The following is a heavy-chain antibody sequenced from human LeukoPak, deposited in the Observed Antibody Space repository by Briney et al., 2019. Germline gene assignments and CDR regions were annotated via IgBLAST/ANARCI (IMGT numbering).Heavy chain of an antibody. V-gene: IGHV1-69*13. CDR3: ASYYYDSSGYTSYYFDY. CDR2: IIPIFGTA. Sequence: GASVKVSCKASGCIFTSYGISWVRQAPGQGIEWMGGIIPIFGTANYAQKFQGRVTITADESTSTAYMELSSLRSEDTAVYYCASYYYDSSGYTSYYFDYWGQGTLVTVSS. CDR1: GCIFTSYG. D-gene: IGHD3-22*01. J-gene: IGHJ4*02.